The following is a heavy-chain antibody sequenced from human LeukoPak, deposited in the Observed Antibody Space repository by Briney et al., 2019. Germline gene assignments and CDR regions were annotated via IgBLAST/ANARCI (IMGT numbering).Heavy chain of an antibody. Sequence: ASVKVSCKTSGYTFTSYGISWVRQAPGQGLEWMGWTNTDKGDTDHAQTLQGRVTMTIDTSTSTAYMELRSLRSDDTAVYYCARTLWFGDYEMYGQWGQGTLLTVSS. J-gene: IGHJ4*02. D-gene: IGHD3-10*01. V-gene: IGHV1-18*01. CDR2: TNTDKGDT. CDR3: ARTLWFGDYEMYGQ. CDR1: GYTFTSYG.